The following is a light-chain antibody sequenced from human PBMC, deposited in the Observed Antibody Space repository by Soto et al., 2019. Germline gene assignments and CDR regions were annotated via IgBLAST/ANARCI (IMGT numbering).Light chain of an antibody. CDR1: QSLIHSDGNTY. CDR2: EVS. J-gene: IGKJ1*01. CDR3: MQGTHWPWT. V-gene: IGKV2-30*02. Sequence: DVVMTXSPLSLPVTLGQPASISCRSSQSLIHSDGNTYLSWFQQRPGQSPRRLIYEVSDRDSGVPDRFTGSGSGTDFTLEISRVEAEDVGVYYCMQGTHWPWTFGQGTEVEIK.